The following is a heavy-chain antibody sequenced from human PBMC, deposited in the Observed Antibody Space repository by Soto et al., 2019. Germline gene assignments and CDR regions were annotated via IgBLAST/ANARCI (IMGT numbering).Heavy chain of an antibody. CDR3: AGSLVGATIDYFDY. D-gene: IGHD1-26*01. V-gene: IGHV1-69*06. Sequence: ASVKVSCKASGGTFSSYAISWVRQAPGQGLEWMGGIIPIFGTANYAQKFQGRVTITADKSTSTAYMELSSLRSGDTAVYYCAGSLVGATIDYFDYWGQGTLVTVSS. CDR2: IIPIFGTA. CDR1: GGTFSSYA. J-gene: IGHJ4*02.